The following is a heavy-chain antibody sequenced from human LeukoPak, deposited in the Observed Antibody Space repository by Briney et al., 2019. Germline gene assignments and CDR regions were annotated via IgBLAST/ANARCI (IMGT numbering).Heavy chain of an antibody. CDR2: IFHTGNT. Sequence: SETLSLTCGVSAYSISSGYYGGWIRQPPGKGLEWIGTIFHTGNTYYNPSLKSPVTTSVDTSKNQFSLKLSSVTAADTAVYYRARDGVVAVSGPPGYWGQGALVTVSS. V-gene: IGHV4-38-2*01. J-gene: IGHJ4*02. CDR3: ARDGVVAVSGPPGY. CDR1: AYSISSGYY. D-gene: IGHD6-19*01.